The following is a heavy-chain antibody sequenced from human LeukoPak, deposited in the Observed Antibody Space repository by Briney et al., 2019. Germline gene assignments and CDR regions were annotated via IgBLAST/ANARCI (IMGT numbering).Heavy chain of an antibody. CDR3: RVFVTGTTTSFDY. Sequence: GGTLRLSCAASGFTFSSYGMSWVRQAPGKGLEWVSAISGSGGSTYYADSVKGRFTISRDNSKNTLYLQMNSLRAEDTAVYYCRVFVTGTTTSFDYWGQGTLVTVSS. J-gene: IGHJ4*02. CDR1: GFTFSSYG. V-gene: IGHV3-23*01. D-gene: IGHD1-7*01. CDR2: ISGSGGST.